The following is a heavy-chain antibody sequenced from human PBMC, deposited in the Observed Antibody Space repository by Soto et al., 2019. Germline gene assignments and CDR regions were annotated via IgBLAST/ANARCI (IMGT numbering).Heavy chain of an antibody. CDR2: IYHSGST. D-gene: IGHD1-26*01. J-gene: IGHJ4*02. V-gene: IGHV4-4*02. CDR1: GGSISNSNW. CDR3: AHRPIVGAAI. Sequence: SETLSLTCGVFGGSISNSNWWTWVRQPPGKGLEWIGEIYHSGSTNYNSSLMSRVTISLDKPNNQFSLKLTSVTAADTAVYYCAHRPIVGAAIWGQGTLVTVSS.